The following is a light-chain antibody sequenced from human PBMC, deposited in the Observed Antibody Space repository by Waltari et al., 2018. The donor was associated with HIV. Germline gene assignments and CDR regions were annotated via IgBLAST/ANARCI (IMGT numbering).Light chain of an antibody. J-gene: IGLJ2*01. Sequence: QSVLTQPPSASGTPGQRVTISCSGSSSNIGTNVVHWYQHLPGTAPKVLMYSENERPSGVPDRFSGSKSGTSASLAISGLQSGDEADYYCAAWDDSLNGVIFGGGTRLTVL. CDR1: SSNIGTNV. V-gene: IGLV1-44*01. CDR2: SEN. CDR3: AAWDDSLNGVI.